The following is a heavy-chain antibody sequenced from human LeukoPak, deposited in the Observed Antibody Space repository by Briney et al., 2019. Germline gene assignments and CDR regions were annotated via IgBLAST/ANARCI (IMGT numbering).Heavy chain of an antibody. CDR3: ARDCKQWLRYYYYGMDV. D-gene: IGHD6-19*01. CDR2: INPNSGGT. CDR1: GYTFTCYY. Sequence: ASVKVSCKASGYTFTCYYMHWVRQAPGQGLEWMGWINPNSGGTNYAQKFQGRVTMTRDTSISTAYMELSRLRSDDTAVYYCARDCKQWLRYYYYGMDVWGQGTTVTVSS. J-gene: IGHJ6*02. V-gene: IGHV1-2*02.